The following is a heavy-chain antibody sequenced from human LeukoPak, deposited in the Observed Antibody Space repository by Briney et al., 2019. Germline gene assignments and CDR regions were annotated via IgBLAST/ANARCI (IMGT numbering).Heavy chain of an antibody. CDR1: GGSFSGYY. Sequence: PSQTLSLTCAVYGGSFSGYYWSWIRQPPGKGLEWIGDINHSGSTNYNPSLKSRVTISVDTSKNQFSLKLSSVTAADTAVFYCASGSRGLRYCTNGICLRAGAFDYWGHGTLVTVSS. D-gene: IGHD2-8*01. J-gene: IGHJ4*01. CDR3: ASGSRGLRYCTNGICLRAGAFDY. V-gene: IGHV4-34*01. CDR2: INHSGST.